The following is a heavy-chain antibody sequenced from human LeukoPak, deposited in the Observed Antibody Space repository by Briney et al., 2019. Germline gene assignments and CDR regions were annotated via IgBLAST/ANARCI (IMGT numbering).Heavy chain of an antibody. CDR2: INPNSGGT. CDR1: GYTFTGYY. D-gene: IGHD2-15*01. V-gene: IGHV1-2*02. J-gene: IGHJ4*02. CDR3: ARIPSCSGGSCYRRGDY. Sequence: ASVKVSCKASGYTFTGYYMHWVRQAPGQGLEWMGWINPNSGGTNYAQKFQGRVTMTRDTSISTAYMELSRLRSDDTAVYYCARIPSCSGGSCYRRGDYWGQGTLVTVSS.